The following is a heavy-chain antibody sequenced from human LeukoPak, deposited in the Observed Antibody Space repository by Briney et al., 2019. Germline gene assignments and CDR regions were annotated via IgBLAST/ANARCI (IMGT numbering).Heavy chain of an antibody. CDR1: GFTFSSYS. CDR2: ISSSSSYI. V-gene: IGHV3-21*01. D-gene: IGHD2-15*01. J-gene: IGHJ4*02. CDR3: ARDSSRYCSGGSCPSSYY. Sequence: GGSLRLSCAASGFTFSSYSMNWVRQAPRKGLEWVSSISSSSSYIYYADSVKGRFTISRDNAKNSLYLQMNSLRAEDTAVYYCARDSSRYCSGGSCPSSYYRGQGTLVTVSS.